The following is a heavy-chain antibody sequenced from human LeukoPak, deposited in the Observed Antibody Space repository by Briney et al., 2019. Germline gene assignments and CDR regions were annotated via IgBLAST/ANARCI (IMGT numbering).Heavy chain of an antibody. Sequence: SETLSLTCTVSGGSISSYYWSWIRQPPGKGLEWIGHIYYSGNTNYNPSLESRVTISVDTSKNQFSLKLSSVTAADTAVYYCARHVRLGDAFDIWGQGTMVTVSS. CDR2: IYYSGNT. CDR3: ARHVRLGDAFDI. D-gene: IGHD3-16*01. V-gene: IGHV4-59*08. J-gene: IGHJ3*02. CDR1: GGSISSYY.